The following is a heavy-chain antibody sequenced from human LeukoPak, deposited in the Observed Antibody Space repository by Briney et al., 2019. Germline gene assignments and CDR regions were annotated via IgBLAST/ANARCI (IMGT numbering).Heavy chain of an antibody. Sequence: SETLSLTCTVSGYSISSGYYWGWIRQPPGKGLEWIGSIYHSGSTYYNPSLKSRVTISVDTSKNQFSLKLSSVTAADTAVYYCARGFIPSLFLACYYSARTQYYFDFWGQGTLVSVSS. CDR1: GYSISSGYY. CDR2: IYHSGST. CDR3: ARGFIPSLFLACYYSARTQYYFDF. V-gene: IGHV4-38-2*02. J-gene: IGHJ4*02. D-gene: IGHD3-9*01.